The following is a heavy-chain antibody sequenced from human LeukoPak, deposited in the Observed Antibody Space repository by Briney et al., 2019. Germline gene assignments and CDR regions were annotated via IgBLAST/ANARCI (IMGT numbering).Heavy chain of an antibody. J-gene: IGHJ4*02. CDR3: ARVIYSGWEGELSD. Sequence: GGSLRLSCAATGFTFSSYWMHWVRQAPGKGLVWVSRINSDGSTTSYADSVMGRFTISRDNAKNTLYLQMNSLRAEDTAVYYCARVIYSGWEGELSDWGQGTLVTVSS. CDR2: INSDGSTT. D-gene: IGHD6-19*01. CDR1: GFTFSSYW. V-gene: IGHV3-74*01.